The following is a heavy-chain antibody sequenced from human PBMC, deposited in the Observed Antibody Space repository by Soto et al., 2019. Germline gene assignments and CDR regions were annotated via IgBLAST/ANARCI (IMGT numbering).Heavy chain of an antibody. V-gene: IGHV1-18*01. CDR3: ARWYSSSWYPDDALDI. CDR2: ISAYNGNT. Sequence: ASVKVSCKASGYTFTSYGISWVRQAPGQGLEWMGWISAYNGNTNYAQKLQGRVTMTTDTSTSTAYMELRSLRSDDTAVYYCARWYSSSWYPDDALDIWGQGTMVTVSS. CDR1: GYTFTSYG. J-gene: IGHJ3*02. D-gene: IGHD6-13*01.